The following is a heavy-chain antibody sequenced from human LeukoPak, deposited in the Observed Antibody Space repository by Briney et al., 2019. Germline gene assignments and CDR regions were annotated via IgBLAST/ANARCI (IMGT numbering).Heavy chain of an antibody. J-gene: IGHJ3*02. CDR3: ASGGYSSGWYGSYDI. CDR1: GASISSCDYY. D-gene: IGHD6-19*01. CDR2: LYSGGLT. V-gene: IGHV4-39*01. Sequence: SETLSLTCTVSGASISSCDYYWGWIRQPRGKGLEWIGSLYSGGLTYYNPSLKSRVTISVDTSKNQFSLKVTSVTAADTAVYSCASGGYSSGWYGSYDIWGQWTVVTVSS.